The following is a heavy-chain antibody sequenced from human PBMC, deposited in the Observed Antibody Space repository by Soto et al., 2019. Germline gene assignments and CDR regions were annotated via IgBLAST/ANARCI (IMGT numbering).Heavy chain of an antibody. D-gene: IGHD6-19*01. Sequence: GGSLRLSCAASGFTVNYNYMSWVRQAPGKGLEWVSVIYTDDSTYYADSVKGRFIISRDNSKNTLYLQMNSLRAEDTAIYYCARAKPPSYSRGWYGFDYWGQGTLVTVSS. CDR2: IYTDDST. CDR3: ARAKPPSYSRGWYGFDY. CDR1: GFTVNYNY. J-gene: IGHJ4*02. V-gene: IGHV3-66*01.